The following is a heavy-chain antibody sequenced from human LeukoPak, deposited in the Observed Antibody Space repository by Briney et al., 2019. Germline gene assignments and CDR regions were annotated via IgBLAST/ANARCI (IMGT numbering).Heavy chain of an antibody. CDR3: AKGTSVAGRGVKGVDC. Sequence: PGGSLRLSCAASGFTFSSYALNWVRQAPGKGLEWVSTISGGGGSIFYADSVKGRFSISRDNSKNTLYLQMNSLRAEDTAVYYCAKGTSVAGRGVKGVDCWGQGTLVTVSS. V-gene: IGHV3-23*01. CDR1: GFTFSSYA. CDR2: ISGGGGSI. J-gene: IGHJ4*02. D-gene: IGHD6-19*01.